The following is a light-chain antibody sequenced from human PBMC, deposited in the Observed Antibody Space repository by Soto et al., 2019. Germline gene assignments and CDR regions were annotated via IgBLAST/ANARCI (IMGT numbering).Light chain of an antibody. V-gene: IGKV2-28*01. CDR1: QSLLHSNGKKY. CDR3: MQALQTPIT. Sequence: DIVMTQSPLSLPVTPGEPASISCRSSQSLLHSNGKKYMDWYLQKPGQSPQLLIYLGSNRASGVPDRFRASGSGTDFTLKISIVEAEDVGVYYCMQALQTPITFGQGTRLEIK. CDR2: LGS. J-gene: IGKJ5*01.